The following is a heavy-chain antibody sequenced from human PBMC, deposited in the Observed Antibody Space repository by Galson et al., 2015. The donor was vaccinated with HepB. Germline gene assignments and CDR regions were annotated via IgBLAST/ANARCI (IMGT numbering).Heavy chain of an antibody. V-gene: IGHV3-23*01. J-gene: IGHJ4*02. CDR1: GFTFSSYA. CDR3: AKDQGDGDTRDY. Sequence: SLRLSCAASGFTFSSYAMSWVRQAPGKGLEWVSAISGSGGSTYYADSVKGRFTISRDNSKNTLYLQMNSLRAEDTAVYYCAKDQGDGDTRDYWGQGTLVTVSS. CDR2: ISGSGGST. D-gene: IGHD4-17*01.